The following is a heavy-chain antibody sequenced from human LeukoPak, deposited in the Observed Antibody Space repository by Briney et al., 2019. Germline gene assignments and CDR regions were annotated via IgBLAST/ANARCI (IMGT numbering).Heavy chain of an antibody. CDR3: ARGQLVYGTDDY. J-gene: IGHJ4*02. D-gene: IGHD6-13*01. CDR2: IYYSGST. Sequence: PSETLSLTCTVSGGSISSSSYYWGWIRQPPGKGLEWIGSIYYSGSTYYNPSLKSRVTMSVDTSKNQFSLKLSSVTAADTAVYYCARGQLVYGTDDYWGQGTLVTVSS. V-gene: IGHV4-39*07. CDR1: GGSISSSSYY.